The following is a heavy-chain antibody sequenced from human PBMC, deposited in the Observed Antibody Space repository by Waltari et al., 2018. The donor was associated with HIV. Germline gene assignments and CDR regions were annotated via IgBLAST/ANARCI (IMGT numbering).Heavy chain of an antibody. D-gene: IGHD6-13*01. Sequence: QVQLVQSGAEVKKPGASVKVSCKASGYTFTGYYLHWVRQAPGQWLEWRGWINPNSGGTNYAQKFQGRVTMTRDTSISTAYMELSRLRSDDTAVYYCARGQAGIAAHYYYYGMDVWGQGTTVTVSS. V-gene: IGHV1-2*02. CDR2: INPNSGGT. J-gene: IGHJ6*02. CDR1: GYTFTGYY. CDR3: ARGQAGIAAHYYYYGMDV.